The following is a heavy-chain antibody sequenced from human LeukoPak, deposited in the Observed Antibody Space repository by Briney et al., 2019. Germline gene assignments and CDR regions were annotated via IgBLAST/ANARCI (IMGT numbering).Heavy chain of an antibody. CDR1: GYTFTSYY. Sequence: ASVKVSCKASGYTFTSYYMHWVRQAPGQGLEWMGIINPSGGSTSYAQKFQGRVTMTRNTSISTAYMELSSLRSEDTAVYYCARGLRRWLHPEGYWGQGTLVTVSS. J-gene: IGHJ4*02. D-gene: IGHD5-24*01. CDR3: ARGLRRWLHPEGY. CDR2: INPSGGST. V-gene: IGHV1-46*01.